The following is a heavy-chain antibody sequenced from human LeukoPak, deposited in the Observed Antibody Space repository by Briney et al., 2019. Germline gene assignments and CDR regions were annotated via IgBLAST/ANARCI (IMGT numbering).Heavy chain of an antibody. V-gene: IGHV3-21*01. CDR2: ISSSSSYI. J-gene: IGHJ4*02. CDR3: AREGSGYYAGYFDY. Sequence: GGSLRLSCAASGFTFSTYSMNWVRQAPGKGLEWVSYISSSSSYIYYADSVKGRFTISRDNAKNSLYLQMNSLRAEDTAVYYCAREGSGYYAGYFDYWGQGTLVTVSS. D-gene: IGHD3-22*01. CDR1: GFTFSTYS.